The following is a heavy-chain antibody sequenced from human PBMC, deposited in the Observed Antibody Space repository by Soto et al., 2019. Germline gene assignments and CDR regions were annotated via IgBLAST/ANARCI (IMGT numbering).Heavy chain of an antibody. CDR2: ISSSSSYI. CDR1: GFTFSSYS. Sequence: GGSLRLSCAASGFTFSSYSMNWVRQAPGKGLEWVSYISSSSSYIYYADSVKGRFTISRDNAKNSLYLQMDSLRAEDTAVYYCAGRMFGGFDSFDIWGQGTMVTVSS. V-gene: IGHV3-21*01. CDR3: AGRMFGGFDSFDI. D-gene: IGHD3-10*02. J-gene: IGHJ3*02.